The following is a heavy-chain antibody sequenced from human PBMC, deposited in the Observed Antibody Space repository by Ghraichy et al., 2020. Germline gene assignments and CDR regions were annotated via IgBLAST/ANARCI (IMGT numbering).Heavy chain of an antibody. D-gene: IGHD1-26*01. Sequence: SQTLSLTCTVSGGSISRSSYYWGWIRQPPGKGLEWIGSIYYSGSTYYNPSLKSRVTISVDTSKNQFSLKLSSVTAADTAVYYCARQQREGYSGSYYDYWGQGTLVTVSS. V-gene: IGHV4-39*01. CDR3: ARQQREGYSGSYYDY. J-gene: IGHJ4*02. CDR2: IYYSGST. CDR1: GGSISRSSYY.